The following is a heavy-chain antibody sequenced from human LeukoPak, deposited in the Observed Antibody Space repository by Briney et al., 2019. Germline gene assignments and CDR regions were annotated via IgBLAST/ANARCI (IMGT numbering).Heavy chain of an antibody. J-gene: IGHJ4*02. Sequence: GGSLRLSCAASGFTFSNYGMRWVRQAPGKGLEWVALLWYDGANKNYADSVKGRFTISRDNSKNTVYLQMTSLRAEDTALYYCARDPSGSWNDVGTFDSWGQGTLVSVSS. CDR2: LWYDGANK. V-gene: IGHV3-33*01. CDR1: GFTFSNYG. D-gene: IGHD1-1*01. CDR3: ARDPSGSWNDVGTFDS.